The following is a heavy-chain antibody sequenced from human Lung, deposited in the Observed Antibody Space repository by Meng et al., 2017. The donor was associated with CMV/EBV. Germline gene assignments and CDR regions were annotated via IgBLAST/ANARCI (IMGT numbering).Heavy chain of an antibody. V-gene: IGHV3-66*02. CDR1: GLTVSNNY. CDR3: ARDMYWDQSYHCMDV. Sequence: GGSLRLXCAASGLTVSNNYLTWVRQAPGKGLEWVSVFYSGGSTYYADSVKGRFTVSRDNSKNTLYLQMNSLRVEDTGIYYCARDMYWDQSYHCMDVWGRGXTVTVSS. J-gene: IGHJ6*02. D-gene: IGHD1-26*01. CDR2: FYSGGST.